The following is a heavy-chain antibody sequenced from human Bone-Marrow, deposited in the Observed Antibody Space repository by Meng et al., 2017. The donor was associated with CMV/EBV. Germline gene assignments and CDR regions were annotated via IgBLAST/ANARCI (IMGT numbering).Heavy chain of an antibody. V-gene: IGHV3-48*04. Sequence: GGSLSPSCAASGFTFSSYGMKWVRQAPGKGLEWVSYISSSSSTIYYADSVKGRFTISRDNAKNSVYLQMNSLRAEDTAVYYCARGLRIVGATDIDYWGQGTLVTVSS. D-gene: IGHD1-26*01. CDR2: ISSSSSTI. J-gene: IGHJ4*02. CDR3: ARGLRIVGATDIDY. CDR1: GFTFSSYG.